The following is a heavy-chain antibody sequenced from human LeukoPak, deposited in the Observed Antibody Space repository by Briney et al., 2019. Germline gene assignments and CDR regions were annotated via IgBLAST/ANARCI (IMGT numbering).Heavy chain of an antibody. D-gene: IGHD3-22*01. Sequence: SETLSLTCAVYGGSFSGYYWSWIRQPPGKGLEWIGEINHSGSTYYNPSLKSRVTISVDTSKNQFSLKLSSVTAADTAVYYCARQCYYYDSSGYCVYYWGQGTLVTVSS. CDR2: INHSGST. J-gene: IGHJ4*02. CDR3: ARQCYYYDSSGYCVYY. CDR1: GGSFSGYY. V-gene: IGHV4-34*01.